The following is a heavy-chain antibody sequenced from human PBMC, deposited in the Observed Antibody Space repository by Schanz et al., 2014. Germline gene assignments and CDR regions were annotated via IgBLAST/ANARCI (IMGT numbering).Heavy chain of an antibody. CDR3: ARGHHPHGITVAARGFDP. J-gene: IGHJ5*02. CDR2: IYHTGST. V-gene: IGHV4-34*01. CDR1: GGSFSGYY. D-gene: IGHD6-19*01. Sequence: QVQLQQWGAGLLKPSETLSLTCGVFGGSFSGYYWSWIRQPPGKGLEWIGEIYHTGSTNYNPSLKSRVTISVDKPKNQFPRKRRSVTAADTAVYYCARGHHPHGITVAARGFDPWGQGTLVTVSS.